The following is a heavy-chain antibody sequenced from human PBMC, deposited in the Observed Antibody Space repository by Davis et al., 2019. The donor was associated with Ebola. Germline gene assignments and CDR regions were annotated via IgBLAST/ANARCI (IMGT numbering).Heavy chain of an antibody. CDR2: IYPSDSDT. CDR1: GYSFTSYW. V-gene: IGHV5-51*01. Sequence: GESLKISCKGSGYSFTSYWIGWVRQMPGKGLEWMGIIYPSDSDTRYSPPFQGQVTISADKSITTAFLQWGSLKASDTAIYYCATGAHWGYFDYWGQGSLVIVSS. D-gene: IGHD3-16*01. J-gene: IGHJ4*02. CDR3: ATGAHWGYFDY.